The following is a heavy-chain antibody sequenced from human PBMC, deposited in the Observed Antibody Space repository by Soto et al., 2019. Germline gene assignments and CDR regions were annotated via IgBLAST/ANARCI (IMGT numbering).Heavy chain of an antibody. CDR3: VREPYDNPAMDFDY. V-gene: IGHV3-48*03. CDR2: IDGRGRTI. Sequence: EVQLVESGGGLVQHGGSLRLSCAASGFTFSSYEMNWVRQTPGKGLEWISYIDGRGRTIYYADSVKGRFTISRDNAQNSLYLQMNSLRAEDTAVYYCVREPYDNPAMDFDYWGRGTLVTVSS. D-gene: IGHD3-9*01. CDR1: GFTFSSYE. J-gene: IGHJ4*02.